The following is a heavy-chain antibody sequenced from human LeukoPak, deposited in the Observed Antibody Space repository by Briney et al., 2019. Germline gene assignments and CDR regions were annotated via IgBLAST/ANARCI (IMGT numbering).Heavy chain of an antibody. CDR2: IRSRTEGGAA. CDR1: GFTFSDAW. V-gene: IGHV3-15*01. Sequence: PGGSLRLSCVASGFTFSDAWMSWVRQAPGKGLEWVARIRSRTEGGAADYAAPVKGRFTISRDDSENTLSLQTNSLKSEDTAVYYCTTDYCSDGSCPGAFDMWGQGTMVTVSS. J-gene: IGHJ3*02. CDR3: TTDYCSDGSCPGAFDM. D-gene: IGHD2-15*01.